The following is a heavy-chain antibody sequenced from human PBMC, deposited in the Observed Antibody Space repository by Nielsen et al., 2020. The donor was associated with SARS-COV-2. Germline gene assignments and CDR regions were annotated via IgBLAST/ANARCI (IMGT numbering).Heavy chain of an antibody. J-gene: IGHJ4*02. V-gene: IGHV3-23*01. D-gene: IGHD2-8*01. Sequence: WIRQPPGKGLEWVSAISGSGSRTYCVDYLKGRFTISRDNSKNTLYLQMNSLRAEDTAVYYCARQGYCTNGVCYDLDYWGQGTLVTVSS. CDR2: ISGSGSRT. CDR3: ARQGYCTNGVCYDLDY.